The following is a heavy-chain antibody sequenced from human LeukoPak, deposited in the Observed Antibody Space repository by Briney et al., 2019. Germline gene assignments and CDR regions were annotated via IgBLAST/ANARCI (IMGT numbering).Heavy chain of an antibody. Sequence: PSETLSLTCTVSGGSISGYYWSWVQQPPGKGLEWIAYMYYTGNINYNPSLESRVTISVDTSKNQFSLKLSSVTAADTAIYYCARQGKEDSSGFYWFDPWGQGTLVTVSS. CDR1: GGSISGYY. D-gene: IGHD3-22*01. CDR2: MYYTGNI. CDR3: ARQGKEDSSGFYWFDP. V-gene: IGHV4-59*08. J-gene: IGHJ5*02.